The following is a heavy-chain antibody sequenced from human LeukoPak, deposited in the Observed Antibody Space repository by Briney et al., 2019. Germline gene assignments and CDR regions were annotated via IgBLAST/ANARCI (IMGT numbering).Heavy chain of an antibody. V-gene: IGHV4-39*07. CDR1: GVSINSRYYD. CDR3: ARDLMRGNEGFDY. Sequence: SETLSLTCSVSGVSINSRYYDWWGWIRQPPGKGLEWIGSISSTGNTYYKPSLRTRVTISLDTSKNQFSLKLSSVTAAGTAVYYCARDLMRGNEGFDYWGQGTLVPVSS. CDR2: ISSTGNT. J-gene: IGHJ4*02. D-gene: IGHD2-8*01.